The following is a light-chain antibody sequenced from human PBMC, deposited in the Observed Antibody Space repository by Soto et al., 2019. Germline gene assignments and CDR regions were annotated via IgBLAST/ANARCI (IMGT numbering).Light chain of an antibody. CDR3: QQYGSSGT. CDR1: QSVTSNS. Sequence: EIVLTQFPGTLSLSPGERATLSCRASQSVTSNSLAWYQQKVGRAPRVLIYGASNRATGIPDRFSGSGSGTDFTLTITRLEPEDFAVYYCQQYGSSGTFGQGTKVDIK. CDR2: GAS. V-gene: IGKV3-20*01. J-gene: IGKJ1*01.